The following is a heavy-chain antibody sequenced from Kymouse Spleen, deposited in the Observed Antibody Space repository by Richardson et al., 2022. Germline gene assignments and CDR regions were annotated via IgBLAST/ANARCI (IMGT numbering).Heavy chain of an antibody. D-gene: IGHD6-19*01. V-gene: IGHV4-39*01. Sequence: QLQLQESGPGLVKPSETLSLTCTVSGGSISSSSYYWGWIRQPPGKGLEWIGSIYYSGSTYYNPSLKSRVTISVDTSKNQFSLKLSSVTAADTAVYYCARDAAIAVASYFDYWGQGTLVTVSS. CDR3: ARDAAIAVASYFDY. CDR1: GGSISSSSYY. CDR2: IYYSGST. J-gene: IGHJ4*02.